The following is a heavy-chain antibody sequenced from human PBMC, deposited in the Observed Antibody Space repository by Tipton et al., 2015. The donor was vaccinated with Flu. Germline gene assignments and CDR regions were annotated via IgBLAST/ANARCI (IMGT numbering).Heavy chain of an antibody. Sequence: QVQLVQSGAEVKKPGASVKVSCKASGYTFTSYDINWGRQATGQGLEWMGWMNPKSGNTGYAQKFQGRVTMTRNTSISTAYMELSSLRSEDTAVYYCARGIKAAAGGGFQHWGQGTLVTVSS. CDR3: ARGIKAAAGGGFQH. D-gene: IGHD6-13*01. CDR2: MNPKSGNT. CDR1: GYTFTSYD. J-gene: IGHJ1*01. V-gene: IGHV1-8*01.